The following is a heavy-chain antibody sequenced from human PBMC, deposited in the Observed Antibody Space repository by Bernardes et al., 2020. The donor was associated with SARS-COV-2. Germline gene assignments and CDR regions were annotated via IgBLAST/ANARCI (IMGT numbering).Heavy chain of an antibody. Sequence: ASVKVSCKASGYSFTGHYIHWFRQAPGQGLEWMGWINANSGSTKYAGKFQGRPTMTRDTSISTAYMELKSLRSDDTAVYYYARDGFCNYGVGYGPFDYWGQGTLVTVSS. CDR3: ARDGFCNYGVGYGPFDY. J-gene: IGHJ4*02. V-gene: IGHV1-2*02. CDR2: INANSGST. CDR1: GYSFTGHY. D-gene: IGHD2-8*01.